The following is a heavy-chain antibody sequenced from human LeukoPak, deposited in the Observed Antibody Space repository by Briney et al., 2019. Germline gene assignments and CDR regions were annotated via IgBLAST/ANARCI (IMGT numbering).Heavy chain of an antibody. Sequence: ASVKVSCKASGYTFTSYDINWVRQAPGQRLEWMGWINAGNGNTKYSQKFQGRVTITRDTSASTAYMELSSLRSEDTAVYYCATTYGDRLDFDYWGRGTLVTVSS. CDR3: ATTYGDRLDFDY. CDR2: INAGNGNT. V-gene: IGHV1-3*01. J-gene: IGHJ4*02. D-gene: IGHD4-17*01. CDR1: GYTFTSYD.